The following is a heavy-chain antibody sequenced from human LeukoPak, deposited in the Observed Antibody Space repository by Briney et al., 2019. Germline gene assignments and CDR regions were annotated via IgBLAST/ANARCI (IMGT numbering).Heavy chain of an antibody. CDR3: ARDTVNGPFVISLDY. CDR2: ISSSGNTI. CDR1: GFTFSSYE. V-gene: IGHV3-48*03. D-gene: IGHD2-8*01. J-gene: IGHJ4*02. Sequence: GGSLRLSCAASGFTFSSYEMHWVRQAPGKGLEWVSYISSSGNTIHDADSVKGRFTISRDNAKNLLFLQMNSLRAEDTAVYYCARDTVNGPFVISLDYWGQGALVTVSS.